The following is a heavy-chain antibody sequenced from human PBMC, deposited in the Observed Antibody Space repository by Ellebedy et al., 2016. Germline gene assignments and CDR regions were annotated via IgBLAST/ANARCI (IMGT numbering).Heavy chain of an antibody. D-gene: IGHD4/OR15-4a*01. CDR1: GFTFSSST. CDR2: ISASGGST. J-gene: IGHJ3*02. Sequence: GESLKISCAASGFTFSSSTMSWVRQAPGKGLEWVSSISASGGSTYYADSVKGRFTISRDNSMNTLYLQMDSLRPEDTAVYYCARDRDYGDSSAWFDAYDIWGQGTMISVST. V-gene: IGHV3-23*01. CDR3: ARDRDYGDSSAWFDAYDI.